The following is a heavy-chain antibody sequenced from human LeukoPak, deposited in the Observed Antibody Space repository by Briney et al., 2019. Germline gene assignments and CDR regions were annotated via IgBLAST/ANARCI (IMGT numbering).Heavy chain of an antibody. V-gene: IGHV4-34*01. Sequence: SETLSLTCAVYGGSFSGYYWSWIRQPPGEGLEWIGEINHSGSTNYNPSLKSRVTISVDTSKNQFSLKLSSVTAADTAVYYCARGVGWTNFDYWGQGTLVTVSS. CDR3: ARGVGWTNFDY. CDR2: INHSGST. CDR1: GGSFSGYY. J-gene: IGHJ4*02. D-gene: IGHD2-15*01.